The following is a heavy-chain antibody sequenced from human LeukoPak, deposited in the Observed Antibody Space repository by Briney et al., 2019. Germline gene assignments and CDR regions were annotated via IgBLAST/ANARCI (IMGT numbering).Heavy chain of an antibody. V-gene: IGHV3-48*03. CDR3: ARRLRRNYFDY. CDR2: ISSSGSTI. J-gene: IGHJ4*02. CDR1: GFTFSSYE. Sequence: GGSLRLSCAASGFTFSSYEMNWVRQAPGKGLEWVSYISSSGSTIYYADSVKGRFTISRDNAKNSLYLQMNGLRAEDTAVYYCARRLRRNYFDYWGQGTLVTVSS. D-gene: IGHD4-17*01.